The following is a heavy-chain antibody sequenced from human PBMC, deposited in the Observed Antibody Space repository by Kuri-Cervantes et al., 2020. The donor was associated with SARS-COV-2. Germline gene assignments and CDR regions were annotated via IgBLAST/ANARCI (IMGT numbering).Heavy chain of an antibody. J-gene: IGHJ3*02. CDR2: IFHDGST. D-gene: IGHD2-2*02. CDR1: GGSVSSSSYY. V-gene: IGHV4-39*07. CDR3: ARESTYTFDI. Sequence: SETLSLTCTVSGGSVSSSSYYWGWVRQPPGKGLQWIGEIFHDGSTKFNPSLSLRGRVTMSLDKSKNQLSLNLTSVTAADTAVYYCARESTYTFDIWGQGTLVTVSS.